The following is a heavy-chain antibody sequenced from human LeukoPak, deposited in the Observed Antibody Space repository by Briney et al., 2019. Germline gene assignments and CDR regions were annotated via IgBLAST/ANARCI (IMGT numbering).Heavy chain of an antibody. D-gene: IGHD3-10*01. V-gene: IGHV1-46*01. J-gene: IGHJ4*02. CDR1: GYTFTSYY. CDR2: INPSGGST. Sequence: ASVKVSCKASGYTFTSYYMHWVRQAPGQGLEWMGIINPSGGSTSYAQKFQGRVTITRNTSISTAYMELSSLRSEDTAVYYCARPRGPTGYYFDYWGQGTLVTVSS. CDR3: ARPRGPTGYYFDY.